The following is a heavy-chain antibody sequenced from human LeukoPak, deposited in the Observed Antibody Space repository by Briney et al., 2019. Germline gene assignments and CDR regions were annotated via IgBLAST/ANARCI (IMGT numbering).Heavy chain of an antibody. J-gene: IGHJ5*02. D-gene: IGHD3-9*01. V-gene: IGHV4-39*07. Sequence: SETLSLTCTVSGGSISSSSYYWGWIRQPPGKGLEWIGSIYHSGRTFYNPSLKSRVTISVDTSKNQFSLKLSSVTAADTAVYYCARGAIRYFDWLFMANWFDPWGQGTLVTVSS. CDR3: ARGAIRYFDWLFMANWFDP. CDR1: GGSISSSSYY. CDR2: IYHSGRT.